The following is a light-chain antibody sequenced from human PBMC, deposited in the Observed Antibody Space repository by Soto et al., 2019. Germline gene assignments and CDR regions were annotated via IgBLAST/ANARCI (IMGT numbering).Light chain of an antibody. V-gene: IGKV3-20*01. Sequence: EIVLTQSPVTLSLSPGERATLSCRASRSFASSYLGWYQQKPGQAPRLLIYAASTRATGIPDRFSGSGSATEFTLTISGLQSEDFAVYYCQQYNSWPITFGQGTRL. CDR3: QQYNSWPIT. CDR1: RSFASSY. CDR2: AAS. J-gene: IGKJ5*01.